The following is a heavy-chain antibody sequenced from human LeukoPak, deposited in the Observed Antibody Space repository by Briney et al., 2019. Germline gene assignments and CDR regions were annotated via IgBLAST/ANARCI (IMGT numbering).Heavy chain of an antibody. J-gene: IGHJ3*02. CDR2: ISGSGGST. CDR1: GFTFSSYG. Sequence: GGPLRLACAASGFTFSSYGMRWVRQAPGKGLEWVSVISGSGGSTYYADSVKGRFTISRDNAKNALYLQMNSLRAEDTAVYYCAKAPGAQWLVPLFIWGQGTMVTVSS. V-gene: IGHV3-23*01. CDR3: AKAPGAQWLVPLFI. D-gene: IGHD6-19*01.